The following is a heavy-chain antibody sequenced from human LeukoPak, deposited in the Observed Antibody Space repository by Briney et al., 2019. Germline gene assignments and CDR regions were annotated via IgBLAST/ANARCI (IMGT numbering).Heavy chain of an antibody. CDR2: IIPMFGTA. J-gene: IGHJ4*02. V-gene: IGHV1-69*13. D-gene: IGHD3-22*01. CDR3: ARLEDSSGYYFDY. CDR1: GGTFSSYA. Sequence: ASVKVSCEASGGTFSSYAISWVRQAPGQGLEWMGGIIPMFGTANYAQKFQGRVTITADESTSTAYMELSSLRSEDTAVYYCARLEDSSGYYFDYWGQGTLVTVSS.